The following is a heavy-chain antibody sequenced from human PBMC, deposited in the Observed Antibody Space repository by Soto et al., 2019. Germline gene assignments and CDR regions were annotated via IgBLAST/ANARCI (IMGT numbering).Heavy chain of an antibody. CDR2: IVVGSGNT. CDR3: AAVRLHLGELSPTGY. D-gene: IGHD3-16*02. CDR1: GFTFTNSA. J-gene: IGHJ4*02. V-gene: IGHV1-58*02. Sequence: SVKVSCKASGFTFTNSAMQWVRQARGQRLEWIGWIVVGSGNTNYAQKFQERVTITRDMSTSTAYMELSSLRSEDTAVYYCAAVRLHLGELSPTGYWGQGTLVTVSS.